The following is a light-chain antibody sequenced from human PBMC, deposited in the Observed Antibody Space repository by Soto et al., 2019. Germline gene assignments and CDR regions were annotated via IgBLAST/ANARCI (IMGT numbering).Light chain of an antibody. CDR3: SSYTSSTSFY. CDR1: SSDVGGYNY. V-gene: IGLV2-14*01. J-gene: IGLJ1*01. Sequence: QSALNQPASVSGSPGQSITISCTGTSSDVGGYNYVSWYQQHPGKAPKLMIYDVTNRPSGVSNRFSGSKSGNTASLTISGLQAEDEADYYCSSYTSSTSFYFGTGTKVTVL. CDR2: DVT.